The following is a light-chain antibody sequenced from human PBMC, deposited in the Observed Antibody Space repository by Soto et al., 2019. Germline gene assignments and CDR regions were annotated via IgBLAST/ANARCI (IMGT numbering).Light chain of an antibody. V-gene: IGKV1-39*01. Sequence: DIQMTQSPSSLSASVGDRVTITCRASQSISSYLNWYQQKPGKAPNLLIYTASSLQSGVPSRFSGSGSGTDFTLTISSLQPEDFATYFCQQSLSIPRTFGQGTKVEIK. CDR3: QQSLSIPRT. CDR1: QSISSY. J-gene: IGKJ1*01. CDR2: TAS.